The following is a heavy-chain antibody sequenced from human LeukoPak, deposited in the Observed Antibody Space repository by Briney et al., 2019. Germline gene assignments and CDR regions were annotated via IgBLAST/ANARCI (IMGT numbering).Heavy chain of an antibody. CDR2: ISYDGSNK. CDR3: ARSEIGHYDSSGLDY. V-gene: IGHV3-30-3*01. CDR1: GFTFSSYA. J-gene: IGHJ4*02. D-gene: IGHD3-22*01. Sequence: PGGSLRLSCAASGFTFSSYAMHWVRQAPGKGLEWVAVISYDGSNKYYADSVKGRFTISRDNSKNTLYLQMNSLRAEDTAVYYCARSEIGHYDSSGLDYWGQGTLVTVSS.